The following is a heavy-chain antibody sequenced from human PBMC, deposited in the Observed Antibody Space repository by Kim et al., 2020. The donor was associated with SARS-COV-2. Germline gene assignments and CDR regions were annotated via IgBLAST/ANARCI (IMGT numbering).Heavy chain of an antibody. J-gene: IGHJ4*02. CDR3: ARESRLCDI. Sequence: ASVKVSCKASGYTFTNFYMHWVRQAPGQGLEWMGWINPNTGGTNYAQKFQGRVTMTRDTSINTAYMELNRLITDDPAVYICARESRLCDIWGQGTLVTVS. CDR2: INPNTGGT. V-gene: IGHV1-2*02. D-gene: IGHD3-9*01. CDR1: GYTFTNFY.